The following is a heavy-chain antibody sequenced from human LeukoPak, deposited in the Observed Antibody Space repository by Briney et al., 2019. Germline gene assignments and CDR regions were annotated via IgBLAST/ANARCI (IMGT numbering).Heavy chain of an antibody. D-gene: IGHD2-15*01. J-gene: IGHJ4*02. CDR2: IYHSGST. Sequence: SETLSLTCTVSGESISSGDYYWSWIRQPPGKGLESIGYIYHSGSTYYKPSLKSRVTISVDTSKNQFSLRLGSVTAADTAVYYCARVRCSGGTCYLPYWGQGTLVTVSS. CDR1: GESISSGDYY. V-gene: IGHV4-30-4*08. CDR3: ARVRCSGGTCYLPY.